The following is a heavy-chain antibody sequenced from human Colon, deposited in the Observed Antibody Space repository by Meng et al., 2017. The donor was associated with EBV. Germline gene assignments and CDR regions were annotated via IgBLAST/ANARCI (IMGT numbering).Heavy chain of an antibody. J-gene: IGHJ4*02. CDR1: GGSISSNGDY. V-gene: IGHV4-39*07. Sequence: QLQLQESGPGPVKPSETLSLTCIVSGGSISSNGDYLGWIRQPPGKGLEWIGSISYSGDTNYNPSLKSRVDISVDKSKNQFYLSLFSVTAADTAVYYCGRDQGRELINHWGQGTLVTVSS. D-gene: IGHD1-7*01. CDR2: ISYSGDT. CDR3: GRDQGRELINH.